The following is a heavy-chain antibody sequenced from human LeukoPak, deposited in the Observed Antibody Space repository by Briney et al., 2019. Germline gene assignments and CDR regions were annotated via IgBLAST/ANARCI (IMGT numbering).Heavy chain of an antibody. CDR2: ISGSGGST. D-gene: IGHD3-22*01. Sequence: GGSLRLSCAASGFTFSDYYMSWIRQAPGKGLEWVSAISGSGGSTYYADSVKGRFTISRDNSKNTLYLQMNSLRAEDTAVYYCARPAHYYDSSGPMGYWGQGTLVTVSS. V-gene: IGHV3-23*01. CDR1: GFTFSDYY. CDR3: ARPAHYYDSSGPMGY. J-gene: IGHJ4*02.